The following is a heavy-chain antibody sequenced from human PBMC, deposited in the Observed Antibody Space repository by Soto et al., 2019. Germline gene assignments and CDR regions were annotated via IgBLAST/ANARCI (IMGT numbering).Heavy chain of an antibody. Sequence: ASVKVSCKASGYTFTSYGISWVRQAPGQGLEWLGWISAYNGNTNYAQKLQGRVTMTTDTSTSTADMELRSLRSDDTAVYYCARRGGNMDWNDARPRYGMDVWGQGTTVTVSS. CDR1: GYTFTSYG. CDR2: ISAYNGNT. J-gene: IGHJ6*02. V-gene: IGHV1-18*01. D-gene: IGHD1-1*01. CDR3: ARRGGNMDWNDARPRYGMDV.